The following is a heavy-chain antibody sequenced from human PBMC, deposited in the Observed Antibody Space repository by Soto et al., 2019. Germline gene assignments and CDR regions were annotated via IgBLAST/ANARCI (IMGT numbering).Heavy chain of an antibody. CDR2: IIPIFGAT. J-gene: IGHJ5*01. V-gene: IGHV1-69*06. Sequence: QVQLVQSGAEVKKPGSSVKVSCKASGGTFSSYAITCVRQAPGQGLDWMGEIIPIFGATNFAQRFQGRLTITADKSTTTAYMELSSLTAADTAVYYCARMGGSFLDSWGQGTLVIVSS. CDR1: GGTFSSYA. CDR3: ARMGGSFLDS. D-gene: IGHD1-26*01.